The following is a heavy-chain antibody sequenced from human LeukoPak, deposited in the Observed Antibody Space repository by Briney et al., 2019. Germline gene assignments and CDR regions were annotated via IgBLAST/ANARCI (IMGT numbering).Heavy chain of an antibody. CDR3: ARSVNIVVEYYFDY. CDR2: IPYSGST. D-gene: IGHD2-15*01. CDR1: GGSISSSSYF. V-gene: IGHV4-39*01. Sequence: SETLSLTCTVSGGSISSSSYFWGWIRQPPGKGLEWIGSIPYSGSTYYNPSLKSRVTISVGTSKNQFSLKLNSVTAADTAVYYCARSVNIVVEYYFDYWGQGTLVTVSS. J-gene: IGHJ4*02.